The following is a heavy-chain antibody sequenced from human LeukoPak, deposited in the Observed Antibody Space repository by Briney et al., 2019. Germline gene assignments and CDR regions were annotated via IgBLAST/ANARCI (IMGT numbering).Heavy chain of an antibody. CDR2: SYCGGPT. Sequence: GGSLRLSCAASGFTVSSNYMSWVRQAPGKGLEWVSASYCGGPTYYADSVKGRFTISRDNSKNTLYLQMNSLRAEDTAVYYCAISSDWTSLDYWGQGTLVTVSS. CDR3: AISSDWTSLDY. CDR1: GFTVSSNY. J-gene: IGHJ4*02. V-gene: IGHV3-53*01. D-gene: IGHD6-19*01.